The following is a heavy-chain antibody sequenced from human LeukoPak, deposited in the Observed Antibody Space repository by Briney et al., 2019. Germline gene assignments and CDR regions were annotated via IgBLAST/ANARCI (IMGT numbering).Heavy chain of an antibody. V-gene: IGHV6-1*01. D-gene: IGHD1-26*01. CDR1: GDSVSTNSAT. CDR3: ARLVGASWFDS. J-gene: IGHJ5*01. CDR2: TYYRSKWYN. Sequence: SQTLSLTCAFSGDSVSTNSATWNWFRQSPSGGLEWLGRTYYRSKWYNDYAVSLKSRITINPDTSKNQFSLQLNSVTPEDTAVYYCARLVGASWFDSWGQGTLVTVSS.